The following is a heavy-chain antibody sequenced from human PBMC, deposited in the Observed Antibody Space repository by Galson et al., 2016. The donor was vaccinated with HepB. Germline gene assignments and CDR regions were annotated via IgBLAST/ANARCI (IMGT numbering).Heavy chain of an antibody. Sequence: SVKVSCKVSGFTLTELSMQWVRQAPVKGFGRMGGFDPEEGEKSYAPKFHGRVTMTEDTSTDTAYMELSSLSSEDTAVYYCATGFAQGVWGAGGQGTLVTGSS. CDR2: FDPEEGEK. CDR1: GFTLTELS. CDR3: ATGFAQGVWGA. V-gene: IGHV1-24*01. D-gene: IGHD3-16*01. J-gene: IGHJ1*01.